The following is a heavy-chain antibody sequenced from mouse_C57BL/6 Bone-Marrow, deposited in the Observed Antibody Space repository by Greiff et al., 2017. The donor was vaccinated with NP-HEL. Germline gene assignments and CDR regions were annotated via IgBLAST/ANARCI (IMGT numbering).Heavy chain of an antibody. V-gene: IGHV1-5*01. CDR3: AYGIYYCARDY. D-gene: IGHD2-1*01. J-gene: IGHJ4*01. Sequence: EVQLQESGTVLARPGASVKMSCKTSGYTFTSYWMHWVKQRPGQGLEWIGVIYPGSSDTSYNQKFKGKAKLTAVTSSSTAYMELSSLTNEDSALSYYAYGIYYCARDYWDRGTAVTVSS. CDR1: GYTFTSYW. CDR2: IYPGSSDT.